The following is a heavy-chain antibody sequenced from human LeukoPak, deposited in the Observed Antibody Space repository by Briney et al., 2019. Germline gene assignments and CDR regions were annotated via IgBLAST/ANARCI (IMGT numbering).Heavy chain of an antibody. CDR2: ISYDGSNK. CDR3: ARDLKTYYYDSSGSPNDAFDI. J-gene: IGHJ3*02. Sequence: PGGSLRLSCAAAGFIFSSYSMHWVRQAPGKGLEWVAVISYDGSNKYYADSVKGRFTISRDNSKNTLYLQMNSLRAEDTAVYYCARDLKTYYYDSSGSPNDAFDIWGQGTMVTVSS. CDR1: GFIFSSYS. V-gene: IGHV3-30*03. D-gene: IGHD3-22*01.